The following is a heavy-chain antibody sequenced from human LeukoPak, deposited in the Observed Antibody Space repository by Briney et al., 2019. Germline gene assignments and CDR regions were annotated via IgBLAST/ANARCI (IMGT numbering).Heavy chain of an antibody. CDR3: VREERGLAIDY. CDR2: ISSNGDNT. Sequence: GGSLRLSCAASGFIFRNYAMHWVRQAPGKGLEYVSAISSNGDNTYYGNSVRGRFTISRDNSKNTLFLRMGSLRAEDMAVYYCVREERGLAIDYWGQGTLVTVSS. V-gene: IGHV3-64*01. D-gene: IGHD5-12*01. CDR1: GFIFRNYA. J-gene: IGHJ4*02.